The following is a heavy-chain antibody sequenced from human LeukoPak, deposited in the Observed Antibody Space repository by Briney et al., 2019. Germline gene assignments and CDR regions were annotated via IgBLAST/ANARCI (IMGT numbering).Heavy chain of an antibody. CDR3: AREREYSGYGSGGIVDY. CDR1: GGSISSGDYY. D-gene: IGHD5-12*01. J-gene: IGHJ4*02. V-gene: IGHV4-30-4*01. Sequence: SETLSLTCTVSGGSISSGDYYWSWIRQPPGKGLEWIGYIYYSGGTDYNPSLKSRVSISVDTSKSQFSLRLSSVTAADTAVYYCAREREYSGYGSGGIVDYWGQGTLVTVSS. CDR2: IYYSGGT.